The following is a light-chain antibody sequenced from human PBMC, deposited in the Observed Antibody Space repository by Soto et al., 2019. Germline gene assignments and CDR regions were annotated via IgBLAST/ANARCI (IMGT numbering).Light chain of an antibody. CDR2: GAS. Sequence: PGERATLSCRASQRVSSSYLAWYQQKPGQAPRLLIYGASSRATGIPDRFSGSGSGTDFTLTISRLEPEDFAVYYCQQYDSSPVTFGGGTKVEIK. J-gene: IGKJ4*01. V-gene: IGKV3-20*01. CDR1: QRVSSSY. CDR3: QQYDSSPVT.